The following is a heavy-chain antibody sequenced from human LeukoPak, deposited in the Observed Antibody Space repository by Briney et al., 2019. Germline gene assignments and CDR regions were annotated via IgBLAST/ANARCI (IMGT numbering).Heavy chain of an antibody. CDR3: AKSIRWLPNFDY. Sequence: GGSLRLSCAASGFTFSSYAMSWVRQAPGKGLEWVSAISGSGGSTYYADSVKGRFTISRDNSRNTLYLQMNSLRAEDTAVYYCAKSIRWLPNFDYWGRGTLVTVSS. J-gene: IGHJ4*02. V-gene: IGHV3-23*01. CDR1: GFTFSSYA. D-gene: IGHD5-12*01. CDR2: ISGSGGST.